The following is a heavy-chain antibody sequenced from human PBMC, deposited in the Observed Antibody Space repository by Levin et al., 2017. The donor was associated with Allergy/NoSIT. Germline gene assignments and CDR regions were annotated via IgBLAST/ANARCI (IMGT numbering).Heavy chain of an antibody. CDR2: ITGGGFNT. Sequence: PEASVKVSCAVSGFTISEYAMAWVRQAPGKGLEWVSVITGGGFNTYYGDSVKGRFTVSRDDSKDTLYLELNSLGGEDTAVYYCAKKQGGTSGFSFDVWGQGTMVTVSS. V-gene: IGHV3-23*01. CDR3: AKKQGGTSGFSFDV. D-gene: IGHD1-1*01. CDR1: GFTISEYA. J-gene: IGHJ3*01.